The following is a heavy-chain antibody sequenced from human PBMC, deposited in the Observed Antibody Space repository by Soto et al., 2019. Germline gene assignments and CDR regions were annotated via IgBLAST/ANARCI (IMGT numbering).Heavy chain of an antibody. J-gene: IGHJ4*02. CDR1: GFTFSDHY. CDR3: ARDRNAAGSDY. D-gene: IGHD1-1*01. CDR2: ISSGSPNI. V-gene: IGHV3-11*01. Sequence: PGGSLRLSCAASGFTFSDHYMGWVRQAPGKGLEWISYISSGSPNIFYADSVKGRFTVSRDNAKNSVYLQMDSLRAEDTAVYYCARDRNAAGSDYWGQGTLVTVSS.